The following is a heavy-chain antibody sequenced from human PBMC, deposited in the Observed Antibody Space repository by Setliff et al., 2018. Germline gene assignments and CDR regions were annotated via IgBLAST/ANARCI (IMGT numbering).Heavy chain of an antibody. J-gene: IGHJ4*02. Sequence: SETLSLTCAASGGTFTYYYWTWIRQPPGEGLEWIGEINHSGTTNYNPSLKSRVTISIDTSKNQLSLNLRYVTAADTAVYYCARGRNVAVRLLDSWGQGNLVTVSS. CDR1: GGTFTYYY. CDR2: INHSGTT. D-gene: IGHD6-6*01. CDR3: ARGRNVAVRLLDS. V-gene: IGHV4-34*01.